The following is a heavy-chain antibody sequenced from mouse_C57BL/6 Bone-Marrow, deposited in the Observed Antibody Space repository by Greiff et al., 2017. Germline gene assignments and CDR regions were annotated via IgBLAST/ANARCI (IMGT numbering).Heavy chain of an antibody. CDR1: GFNIKDDY. CDR2: IDPENGDT. Sequence: EVQLQQSGAELVRPGASVKLSCTASGFNIKDDYMPWVKPRPEQGLEWIGWIDPENGDTEYASKFQGKAPITADPSSNTAYLQLSSLTSEDTAVYYCTTESLITTDYWGQGTTLTVSS. D-gene: IGHD1-1*01. V-gene: IGHV14-4*01. CDR3: TTESLITTDY. J-gene: IGHJ2*01.